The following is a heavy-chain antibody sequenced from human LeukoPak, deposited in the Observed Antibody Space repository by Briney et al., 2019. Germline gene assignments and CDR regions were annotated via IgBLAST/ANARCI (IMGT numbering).Heavy chain of an antibody. Sequence: GGSLRLSCAASGFTFDDYGMSWVRQAPGKGLEWVANIKQDGSQKSYVDSVKGRFTIFRDNANNLLYLQMNSLRAEDTAVYYCARESFAARWDWGQGTLVTVSS. V-gene: IGHV3-7*01. CDR1: GFTFDDYG. D-gene: IGHD6-6*01. CDR3: ARESFAARWD. CDR2: IKQDGSQK. J-gene: IGHJ4*02.